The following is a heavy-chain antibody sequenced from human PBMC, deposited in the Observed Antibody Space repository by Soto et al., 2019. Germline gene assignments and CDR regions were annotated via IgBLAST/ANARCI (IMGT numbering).Heavy chain of an antibody. J-gene: IGHJ4*02. CDR1: GYTFSNEA. V-gene: IGHV1-18*01. D-gene: IGHD1-1*01. Sequence: QVQLVQSGAEVKKPGTSLTVSCKASGYTFSNEAITWVRQAPGQGLEWMGWVSAYNGNTNYAQKFKGRVTMTTDTSTSTAYMEVRSLRYDDTAVYFCARASRYYWNHMMYWGQGTPVTVSS. CDR3: ARASRYYWNHMMY. CDR2: VSAYNGNT.